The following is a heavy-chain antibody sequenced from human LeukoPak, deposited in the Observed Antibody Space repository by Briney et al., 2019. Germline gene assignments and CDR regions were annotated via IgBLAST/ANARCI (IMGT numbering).Heavy chain of an antibody. V-gene: IGHV3-23*01. CDR1: GFTFSSYS. CDR2: ISGSGGST. J-gene: IGHJ4*02. Sequence: GGSLRLSCAASGFTFSSYSMNWVRQAPGKGLEWVSAISGSGGSTYYADSVKGRFTISRDNSKNTLYLQMNSLRAEDTAVYYCAKCDPSSGWLIDYWGQGTLVTVSS. CDR3: AKCDPSSGWLIDY. D-gene: IGHD6-19*01.